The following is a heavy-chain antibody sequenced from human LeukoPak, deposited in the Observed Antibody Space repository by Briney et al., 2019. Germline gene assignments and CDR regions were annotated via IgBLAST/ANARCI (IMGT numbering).Heavy chain of an antibody. J-gene: IGHJ4*02. Sequence: RSETLSLTCTVSGGSISSSSYYWGWIRQPPGKGLEWIGSIYYSGSTYYNPSLKSRVTISVDTSKNQFSLKLSSVTAADTAVYYCAREKVRGVGNYYFDYWGQGTLVTVSS. CDR3: AREKVRGVGNYYFDY. CDR1: GGSISSSSYY. D-gene: IGHD3-10*01. V-gene: IGHV4-39*07. CDR2: IYYSGST.